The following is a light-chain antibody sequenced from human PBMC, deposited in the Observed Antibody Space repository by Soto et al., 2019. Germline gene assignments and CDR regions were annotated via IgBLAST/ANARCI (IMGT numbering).Light chain of an antibody. J-gene: IGKJ3*01. CDR1: QSVSSSY. CDR2: GAS. Sequence: EIVLTQSPGTLSLSPGEGATLSCRASQSVSSSYLAWYQQKPGQAPRLLIYGASSRATGIPDRFSGSGSGTGFTLTISGLEPEDSAVYYCQQYGSLFTFGPGTKVDIK. CDR3: QQYGSLFT. V-gene: IGKV3-20*01.